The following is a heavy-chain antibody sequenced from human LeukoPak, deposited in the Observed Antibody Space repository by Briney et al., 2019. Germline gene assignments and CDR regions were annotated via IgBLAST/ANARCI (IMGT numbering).Heavy chain of an antibody. Sequence: PGGSLRLSCATSGFTFTNYAMNWVRQAPGKGLEWVSAVTGPGDTTYYADSVKGRFFMSREDSKTTVYLQMNSLRAEDTAVYYCARDLVDSGSPSPPGFWGQGTLVTVSS. CDR3: ARDLVDSGSPSPPGF. V-gene: IGHV3-23*01. J-gene: IGHJ4*02. CDR2: VTGPGDTT. D-gene: IGHD1-26*01. CDR1: GFTFTNYA.